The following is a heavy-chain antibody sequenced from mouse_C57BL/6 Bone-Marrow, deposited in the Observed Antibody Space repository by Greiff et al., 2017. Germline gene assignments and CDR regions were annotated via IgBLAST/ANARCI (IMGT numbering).Heavy chain of an antibody. J-gene: IGHJ2*01. CDR2: ISSGGSYT. V-gene: IGHV5-6*01. CDR3: ARHPYDYGNHYFDY. Sequence: EVQVVESGGDLVKPGGSLKLSCAASGFTFSSYGMSWVRQTPDKRLEWVATISSGGSYTYYPDSVKGRFTISRDNAKNTLYLQMSSLKSEDTAMYYCARHPYDYGNHYFDYWGQGATLTVSS. CDR1: GFTFSSYG. D-gene: IGHD2-4*01.